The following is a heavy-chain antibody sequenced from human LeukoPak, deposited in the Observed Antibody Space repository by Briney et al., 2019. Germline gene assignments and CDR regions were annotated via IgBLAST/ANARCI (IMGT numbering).Heavy chain of an antibody. CDR1: GFTFSSYW. D-gene: IGHD3-10*01. Sequence: GGSLRLSCAASGFTFSSYWMSWVRQAPGKGLEWVANIKQDGSEKYYVDSVKGRFTISRDNAKNSLYLQMNSLRAADTAVYYCAREDITMVRGVTDYYYYMDVWGKGTTVTVSS. V-gene: IGHV3-7*01. CDR3: AREDITMVRGVTDYYYYMDV. J-gene: IGHJ6*03. CDR2: IKQDGSEK.